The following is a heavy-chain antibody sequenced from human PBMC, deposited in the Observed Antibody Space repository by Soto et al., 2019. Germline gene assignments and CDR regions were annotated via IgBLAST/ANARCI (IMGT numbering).Heavy chain of an antibody. D-gene: IGHD3-22*01. V-gene: IGHV3-74*01. Sequence: PGGSLRLSCAASGFIFSSYWMHWVRQVPGKGLVWVSRIGNDGRSTTYTDSVKGRFTISRDNAKNTLYLEMNSLRPEDTAMYYCAKTSGVIVVVTSFDHWGQGTLVTVSS. CDR2: IGNDGRST. CDR1: GFIFSSYW. CDR3: AKTSGVIVVVTSFDH. J-gene: IGHJ4*02.